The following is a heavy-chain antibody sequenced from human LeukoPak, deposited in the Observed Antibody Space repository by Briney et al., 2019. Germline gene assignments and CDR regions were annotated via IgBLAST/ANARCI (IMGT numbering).Heavy chain of an antibody. Sequence: SETLSLTCTVSGVSISSGAYYWSWIRQLPGKGLEWIGYIYFSGTTYYNPSLESRLIISVDTSKNQFSLNLNSVTAADTAVYYCPRAYTGSYGRFDPWGQGTLVTVSS. CDR3: PRAYTGSYGRFDP. D-gene: IGHD1-26*01. V-gene: IGHV4-31*03. CDR2: IYFSGTT. CDR1: GVSISSGAYY. J-gene: IGHJ5*02.